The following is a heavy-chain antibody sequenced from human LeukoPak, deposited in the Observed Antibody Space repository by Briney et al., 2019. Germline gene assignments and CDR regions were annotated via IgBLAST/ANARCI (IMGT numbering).Heavy chain of an antibody. J-gene: IGHJ4*02. Sequence: PGGSLRLSCAASGFTFSSYAMHWVRQAPGKGLEWVAVISYDGSNKYYADSVKGRFTISRDNSKNTLYLQMNGLRGEDTAVYYCAKLTEVRGVITHWGQGTLVTISS. D-gene: IGHD3-10*01. V-gene: IGHV3-30*04. CDR3: AKLTEVRGVITH. CDR2: ISYDGSNK. CDR1: GFTFSSYA.